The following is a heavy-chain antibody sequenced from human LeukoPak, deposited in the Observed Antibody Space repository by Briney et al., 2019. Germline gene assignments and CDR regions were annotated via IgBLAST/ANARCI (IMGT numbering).Heavy chain of an antibody. CDR3: ARGIAAAASPDY. J-gene: IGHJ4*02. CDR2: IYAGGST. Sequence: GGSLRLSCAASGFTVSGNYLSWVRQAPGKGLEWVSTIYAGGSTYYADSVKGRFTISRDNSKNTLYLQMKTLRVEDTAVYYCARGIAAAASPDYWGQGTLVTVSS. D-gene: IGHD6-13*01. CDR1: GFTVSGNY. V-gene: IGHV3-66*01.